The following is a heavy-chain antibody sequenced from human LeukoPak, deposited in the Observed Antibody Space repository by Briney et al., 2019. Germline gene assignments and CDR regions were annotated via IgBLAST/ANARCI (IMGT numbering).Heavy chain of an antibody. CDR1: GGSLSSSTYY. V-gene: IGHV4-39*01. CDR3: ARQGGNRRLYYFDY. D-gene: IGHD4-23*01. CDR2: IFYSGST. J-gene: IGHJ4*02. Sequence: SETLPLTCSVSGGSLSSSTYYWGWIRQPPGKGLEWIATIFYSGSTYYNPSLKSRVTLSVDTSKDQFFLKLSSMTAADTAVYYCARQGGNRRLYYFDYWGQGTLVTVSS.